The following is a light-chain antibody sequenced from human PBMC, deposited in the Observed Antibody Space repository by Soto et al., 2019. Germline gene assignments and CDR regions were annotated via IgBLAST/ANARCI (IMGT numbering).Light chain of an antibody. Sequence: EIVMTQSPATLSVSPGERATLSCRASQSVSSNLAWYQQKPGQAPRLLIYGASTRATGIPARCSGSGSGTEFTLTISSRQSEDFAVYYWQQYNNWRGTFGQGTKVEIK. CDR2: GAS. CDR1: QSVSSN. CDR3: QQYNNWRGT. V-gene: IGKV3-15*01. J-gene: IGKJ1*01.